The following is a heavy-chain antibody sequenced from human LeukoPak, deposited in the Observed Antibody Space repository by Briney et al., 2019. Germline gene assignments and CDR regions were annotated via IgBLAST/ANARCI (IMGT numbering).Heavy chain of an antibody. J-gene: IGHJ4*02. V-gene: IGHV2-70*11. CDR1: GFSLSTSGMC. D-gene: IGHD4-17*01. CDR3: ARIYGDFSLFDY. Sequence: SGPTLVKPTQTLTLTCTFSGFSLSTSGMCVSWIRQPPGKALEWLARIDWDDDKYYSTSLKTRLTISKDTSKNQVVPTMTNMDPVDTATYYCARIYGDFSLFDYWGQGTLVTVSS. CDR2: IDWDDDK.